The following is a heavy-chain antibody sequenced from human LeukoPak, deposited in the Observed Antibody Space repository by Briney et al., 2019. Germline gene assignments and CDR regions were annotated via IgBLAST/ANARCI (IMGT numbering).Heavy chain of an antibody. J-gene: IGHJ4*02. Sequence: SETLSLTCAVYGGSFSAYYWSWIRQPPGKGLEWIGEINHSGSTNYNPSLKSRVTISVDTSKNEFSLKLSSVTAADTAVYYCARVSTSETDYWGQGTLVTVSS. V-gene: IGHV4-34*01. D-gene: IGHD2-2*01. CDR3: ARVSTSETDY. CDR2: INHSGST. CDR1: GGSFSAYY.